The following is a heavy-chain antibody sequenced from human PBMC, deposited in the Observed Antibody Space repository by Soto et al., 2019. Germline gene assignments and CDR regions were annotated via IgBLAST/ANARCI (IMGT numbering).Heavy chain of an antibody. CDR2: IIPLFGKA. CDR1: GGTFSRYA. D-gene: IGHD3-22*01. Sequence: ASVKVSCKASGGTFSRYAISWVRQAPGQGLEWMGGIIPLFGKANYAQKFQGRVTITADESTSTAYMELSSLRSEDTAAYYCARDGTIYDSSGYYYLYWGQGTLVTVSS. CDR3: ARDGTIYDSSGYYYLY. J-gene: IGHJ4*02. V-gene: IGHV1-69*13.